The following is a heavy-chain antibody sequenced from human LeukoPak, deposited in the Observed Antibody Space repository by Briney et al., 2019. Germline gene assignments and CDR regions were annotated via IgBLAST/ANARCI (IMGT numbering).Heavy chain of an antibody. J-gene: IGHJ4*02. CDR1: GGSFSGYY. V-gene: IGHV4-34*01. Sequence: PSETLSLTCAVDGGSFSGYYRSWVRQPPGKGLEWIGEINHSGSTNYNPSLKSRVTISVDTSKNQFSLKLSSLTAADTAVYYCARARFGYYYDSSGYNRNCFDYWGQGTLVTVSS. CDR3: ARARFGYYYDSSGYNRNCFDY. D-gene: IGHD3-22*01. CDR2: INHSGST.